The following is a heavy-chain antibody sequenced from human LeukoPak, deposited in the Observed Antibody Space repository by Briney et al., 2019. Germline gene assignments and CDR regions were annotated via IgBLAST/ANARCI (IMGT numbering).Heavy chain of an antibody. Sequence: GGSLRLSCAAPGFTFSSYWLSWVRQAPGKGLEWVANIKQDGSEKYYVDSVKGRFTISRDNAKKSLYLQMNSLRAEDTAVYYCARALNYGSSILDYWGQGTLVTVSS. CDR2: IKQDGSEK. D-gene: IGHD3-10*01. CDR3: ARALNYGSSILDY. CDR1: GFTFSSYW. V-gene: IGHV3-7*01. J-gene: IGHJ4*02.